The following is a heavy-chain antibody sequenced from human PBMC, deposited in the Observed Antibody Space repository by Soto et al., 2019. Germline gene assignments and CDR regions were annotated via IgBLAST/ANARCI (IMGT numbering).Heavy chain of an antibody. CDR1: GFTFGDYA. V-gene: IGHV3-49*04. CDR2: IRSKAYGGST. CDR3: TRAEFRDGYNPHSPDY. D-gene: IGHD5-12*01. J-gene: IGHJ4*02. Sequence: GGSLRLSCTASGFTFGDYAMSWVRQAPGKGLEWVGFIRSKAYGGSTEYAASVKGRFTISRDDSTSIDYLQMNSLKTEDTAVYYSTRAEFRDGYNPHSPDYWGQGTLVTVSS.